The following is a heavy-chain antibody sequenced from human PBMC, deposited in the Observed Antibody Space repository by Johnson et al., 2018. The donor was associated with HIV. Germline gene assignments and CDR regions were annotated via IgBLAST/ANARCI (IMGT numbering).Heavy chain of an antibody. CDR1: GFTFSSSW. D-gene: IGHD3-16*01. CDR2: IKCDGSEK. V-gene: IGHV3-52*01. Sequence: VQLVESGGGVVQPGRSLRLSCAASGFTFSSSWMHWVCQAPEKGLEWVADIKCDGSEKYYVDSVKGRLTISRDNAKNSLYLQMNSLRAEDTAVYYCAREGEPDGFDIWGQGTTVTVSS. CDR3: AREGEPDGFDI. J-gene: IGHJ3*02.